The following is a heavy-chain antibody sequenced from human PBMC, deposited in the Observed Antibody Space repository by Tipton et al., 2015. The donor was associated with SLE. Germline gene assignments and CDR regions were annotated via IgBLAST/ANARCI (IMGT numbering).Heavy chain of an antibody. V-gene: IGHV3-7*03. Sequence: SLRLSCTASGFTFSNYWMNWVRQAPGKGLEWVANINYDGSDKYHVDSVKGRFTISRDNAKNTLYLEMNSLRAEDTGVYYCTRGPSGYETSPTYFDYWGQGTLVTVSS. D-gene: IGHD5-12*01. CDR2: INYDGSDK. CDR3: TRGPSGYETSPTYFDY. CDR1: GFTFSNYW. J-gene: IGHJ4*02.